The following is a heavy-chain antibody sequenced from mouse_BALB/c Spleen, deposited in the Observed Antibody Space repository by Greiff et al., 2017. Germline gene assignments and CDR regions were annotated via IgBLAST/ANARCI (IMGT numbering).Heavy chain of an antibody. Sequence: EVQGVESGGGLVKPGGSLKLSCAASGFAFSSCDMSWVRQTPEKRLEWVAYISSGGGSTYYPDTVKGRFTISRDNAKNTLYLQMSSLKSEDTAMYYCARRGYYYGSSYAMDYWGQGTSVTVSS. D-gene: IGHD1-1*01. CDR3: ARRGYYYGSSYAMDY. CDR1: GFAFSSCD. J-gene: IGHJ4*01. V-gene: IGHV5-12-1*01. CDR2: ISSGGGST.